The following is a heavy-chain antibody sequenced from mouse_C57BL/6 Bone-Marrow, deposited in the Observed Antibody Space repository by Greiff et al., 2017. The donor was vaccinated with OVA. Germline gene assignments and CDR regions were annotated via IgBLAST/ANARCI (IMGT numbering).Heavy chain of an antibody. CDR1: GFNIKDDY. CDR3: TQYGSSYYFDY. D-gene: IGHD1-1*01. V-gene: IGHV14-4*01. J-gene: IGHJ2*01. Sequence: VQLKESGAELVRPGASVKLSCTASGFNIKDDYMHWVKQRPEQGLEWIGWIDPENGDTEYASKFQGKATITADTSSNTAYLQLSSLTSEDTAVYYCTQYGSSYYFDYWGQGTTLTVSS. CDR2: IDPENGDT.